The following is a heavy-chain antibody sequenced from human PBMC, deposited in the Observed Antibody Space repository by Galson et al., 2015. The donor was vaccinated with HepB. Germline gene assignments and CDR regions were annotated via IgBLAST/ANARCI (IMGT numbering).Heavy chain of an antibody. CDR3: AEGWSGGLYYYYYYMDV. Sequence: SVKVSCKASGGTFSSYAISWVRQAPGQGLEWMGGIIPIFGTANYAQKFQGRVTITADESTSTAYMELSSLRSEDTAVYYCAEGWSGGLYYYYYYMDVWGKGTTVTVSS. V-gene: IGHV1-69*13. CDR2: IIPIFGTA. D-gene: IGHD3-3*01. CDR1: GGTFSSYA. J-gene: IGHJ6*03.